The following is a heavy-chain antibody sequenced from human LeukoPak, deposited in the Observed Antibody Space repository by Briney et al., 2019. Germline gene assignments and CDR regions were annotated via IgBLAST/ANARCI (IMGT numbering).Heavy chain of an antibody. CDR3: ARRDYYDSSGYYFDY. CDR2: ISSSSSYI. J-gene: IGHJ4*02. CDR1: GFTFSSYS. Sequence: GGSLRLSCAASGFTFSSYSMNWVRQALGKGLEWVSSISSSSSYIYYADSVKGRFTISRDNAKNSLYLQMNSLRAEDTAVYYCARRDYYDSSGYYFDYWGQGTLVTVSP. V-gene: IGHV3-21*01. D-gene: IGHD3-22*01.